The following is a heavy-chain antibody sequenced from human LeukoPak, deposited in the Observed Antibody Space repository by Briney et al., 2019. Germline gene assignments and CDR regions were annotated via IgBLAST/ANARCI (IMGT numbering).Heavy chain of an antibody. CDR3: ARGAWCSGGSCYSELNYYYYMDV. Sequence: SVKVSYKASGGTFSSYAISWVRQAPGQGLEWMGGIIPIFGTANYAQKFQGRVTITTDESTSTAYMELSSLRSEDTAVYYCARGAWCSGGSCYSELNYYYYMDVWGKGTTVTVSS. CDR2: IIPIFGTA. CDR1: GGTFSSYA. J-gene: IGHJ6*03. D-gene: IGHD2-15*01. V-gene: IGHV1-69*05.